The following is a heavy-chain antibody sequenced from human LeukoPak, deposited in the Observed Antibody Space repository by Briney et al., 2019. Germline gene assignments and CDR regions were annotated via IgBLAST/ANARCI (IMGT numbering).Heavy chain of an antibody. Sequence: SETLSLTCAVYGGSFSGYYWNWIRQPPGKGLEWIGEINHSGSTNYIPSLKGRVTISVDTSKNQFSLKLSSVTAADTAVYYCARGSKMLGYNWFDPWGQGTLVTVSS. D-gene: IGHD1-26*01. CDR1: GGSFSGYY. CDR3: ARGSKMLGYNWFDP. J-gene: IGHJ5*02. CDR2: INHSGST. V-gene: IGHV4-34*01.